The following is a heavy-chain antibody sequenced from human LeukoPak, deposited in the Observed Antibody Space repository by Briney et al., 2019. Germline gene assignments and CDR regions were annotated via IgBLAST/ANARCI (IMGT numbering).Heavy chain of an antibody. CDR2: FDPSDGSS. J-gene: IGHJ6*03. V-gene: IGHV1-69-2*01. D-gene: IGHD2-2*02. Sequence: ASVNVSCKTSGYTFSDLYIHWVQQAPGQGLEWMGRFDPSDGSSIYAERFKKRVTMTADTSTGTAYMELSSLRSGDAAIYYCAVDAAGYCRSSGCYNLYFYYLDVWGKGTTVTVS. CDR3: AVDAAGYCRSSGCYNLYFYYLDV. CDR1: GYTFSDLY.